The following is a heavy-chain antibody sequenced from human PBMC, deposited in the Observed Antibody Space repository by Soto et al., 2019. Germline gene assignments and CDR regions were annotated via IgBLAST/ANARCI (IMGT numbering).Heavy chain of an antibody. J-gene: IGHJ6*01. D-gene: IGHD1-26*01. CDR3: ARDGQVGATTYYYYYGMDV. V-gene: IGHV1-18*01. CDR1: GYTFTSYG. CDR2: ISAYNGNT. Sequence: GASVKVSCKASGYTFTSYGISWVRQAPGQGLEWMGWISAYNGNTNYAQKLQGRVTMTTDTSTSTAYMELRSLRSDDTAVYYCARDGQVGATTYYYYYGMDVWGQGTTVTVSS.